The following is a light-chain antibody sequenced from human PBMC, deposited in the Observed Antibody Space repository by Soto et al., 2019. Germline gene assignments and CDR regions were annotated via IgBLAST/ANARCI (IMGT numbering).Light chain of an antibody. CDR3: QQRSNWPPLT. J-gene: IGKJ4*01. Sequence: VFTHSPEAVSFSPGKIASLSCRASQSVSSYLAWYQQKPGQAPRLLIYDASNRATGIPARFSGSGSGTDFTLTISSLEPEDFAVYYCQQRSNWPPLTFGGGTKVDI. CDR2: DAS. V-gene: IGKV3-11*01. CDR1: QSVSSY.